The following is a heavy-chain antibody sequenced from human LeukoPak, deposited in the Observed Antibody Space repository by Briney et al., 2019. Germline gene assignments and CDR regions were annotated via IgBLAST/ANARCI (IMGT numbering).Heavy chain of an antibody. V-gene: IGHV4-61*02. J-gene: IGHJ4*02. CDR2: IYTSGST. D-gene: IGHD2-15*01. Sequence: PSETLSLTCTVSGGSISSGSYYWSWIRQPAGKGLEWNGRIYTSGSTNYNPSLKSRVTISVDTSKNQFSLKLSSVTAADTAVYYCARGGCSGGDCYDPGSFDYWGQGTLVTVSS. CDR1: GGSISSGSYY. CDR3: ARGGCSGGDCYDPGSFDY.